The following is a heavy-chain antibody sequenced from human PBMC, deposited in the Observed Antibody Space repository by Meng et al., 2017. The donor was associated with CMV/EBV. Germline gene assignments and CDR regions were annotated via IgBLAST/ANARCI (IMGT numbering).Heavy chain of an antibody. CDR2: IYPGDSDT. V-gene: IGHV5-51*01. Sequence: KVSCKGSGYSFTSYWIGWVRQMPGKGLEWVGIIYPGDSDTRDSPSFQGQVTISADKSISTAYLQWSSLKASDTAMYYCARHVVKDGYYYYYGMDVWGQGTTVTVSS. CDR3: ARHVVKDGYYYYYGMDV. CDR1: GYSFTSYW. J-gene: IGHJ6*02. D-gene: IGHD5-24*01.